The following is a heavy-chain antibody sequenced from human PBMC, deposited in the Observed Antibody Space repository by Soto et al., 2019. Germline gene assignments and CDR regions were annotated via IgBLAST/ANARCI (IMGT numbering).Heavy chain of an antibody. CDR3: AEDYGGDWGGLDV. V-gene: IGHV3-30*18. CDR1: GFTFSSYG. Sequence: QVQLVESGGGVVQPGRSLRLSCAASGFTFSSYGMHWVRQAPGKGLEWVAVISYDGSNKYYADSVKGRFTISRDNSKNTLYLQMNSLRAEDTAVYYCAEDYGGDWGGLDVWGQGTTVTVSS. J-gene: IGHJ6*02. D-gene: IGHD2-21*02. CDR2: ISYDGSNK.